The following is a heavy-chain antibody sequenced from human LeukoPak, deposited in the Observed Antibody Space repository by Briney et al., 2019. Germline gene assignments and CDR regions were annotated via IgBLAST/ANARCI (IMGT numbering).Heavy chain of an antibody. CDR1: GYTFTGYY. V-gene: IGHV1-2*02. CDR3: AGTLTTVVTPAGGGAFDI. D-gene: IGHD4-23*01. J-gene: IGHJ3*02. CDR2: INPNSGGT. Sequence: EASVKVSCKASGYTFTGYYMHWVRQAPGQGLEWMGWINPNSGGTNYAQKFQGRVTITRDTSVSTAYMELSRLRSDDTAVYYCAGTLTTVVTPAGGGAFDIWGQGTMVTVSS.